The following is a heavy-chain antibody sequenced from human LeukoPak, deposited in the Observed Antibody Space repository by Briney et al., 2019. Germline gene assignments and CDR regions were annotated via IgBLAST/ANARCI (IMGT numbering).Heavy chain of an antibody. D-gene: IGHD2-15*01. J-gene: IGHJ4*02. Sequence: ASVKVSCKASGYTFTGYYIHWERQAPGQGLEWMGWINPNSGGTKYAQKFQGRVTMTRDTSISTAYMELSRLISDDTAVYYCARAQTYCSGVTCYSDSWGQGTLVTVSS. CDR2: INPNSGGT. CDR1: GYTFTGYY. V-gene: IGHV1-2*02. CDR3: ARAQTYCSGVTCYSDS.